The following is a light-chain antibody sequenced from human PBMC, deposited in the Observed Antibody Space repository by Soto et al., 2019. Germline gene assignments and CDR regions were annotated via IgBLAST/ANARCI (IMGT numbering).Light chain of an antibody. CDR1: NSDVGTYNY. J-gene: IGLJ2*01. CDR3: SSYSSSSTLVV. V-gene: IGLV2-14*01. Sequence: QSDLTQPASVSGSPGQSITISCAGTNSDVGTYNYVSWYQHHPGKAPKLMIYGVSDRPSGVSNRFSGSKSGNTASLTISGLQAEDEADYYCSSYSSSSTLVVFGGGTKLTVL. CDR2: GVS.